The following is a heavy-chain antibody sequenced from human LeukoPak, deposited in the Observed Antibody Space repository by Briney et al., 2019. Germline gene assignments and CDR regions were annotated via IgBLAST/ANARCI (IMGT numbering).Heavy chain of an antibody. J-gene: IGHJ2*01. Sequence: PSETLSLTCTVSGGSISSYYWSWIRQPPGKGLEWIGYIYYSGSTNYNPSLKSRVTISVDTSKNQFSLKLSSVTAADTAVYYCARHTNYYGSGSYYNALGWYFDLWGRGTLVTVSS. CDR2: IYYSGST. CDR1: GGSISSYY. D-gene: IGHD3-10*01. V-gene: IGHV4-59*08. CDR3: ARHTNYYGSGSYYNALGWYFDL.